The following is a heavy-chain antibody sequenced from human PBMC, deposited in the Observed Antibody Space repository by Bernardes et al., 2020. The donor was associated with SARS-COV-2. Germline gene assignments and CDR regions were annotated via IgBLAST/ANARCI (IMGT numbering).Heavy chain of an antibody. CDR2: FSRDGTII. J-gene: IGHJ4*02. Sequence: GGSPSTSRVASGFTLRRHWMHRGRPTPGKGRGWGSRFSRDGTIINYADSVKGRFTISRDNAKNTLYLQMNSLRDEDTGVYYCARAGWYRFDYWGQGTLVTVSS. CDR1: GFTLRRHW. V-gene: IGHV3-74*01. D-gene: IGHD6-19*01. CDR3: ARAGWYRFDY.